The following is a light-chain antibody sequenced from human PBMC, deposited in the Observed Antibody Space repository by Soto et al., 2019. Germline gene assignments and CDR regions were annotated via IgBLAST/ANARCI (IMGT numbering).Light chain of an antibody. CDR3: QQYNSYSGT. V-gene: IGKV1-5*01. CDR2: DAS. CDR1: QSISSW. J-gene: IGKJ5*01. Sequence: DIQMTQSPSTLSASAGDRVTITCRASQSISSWLAWYQQKPGKAPKIMIYDASSLESGVPSRFSGSGSGTEFTLTISSLQPDDFATYYCQQYNSYSGTFGQGTRLEIK.